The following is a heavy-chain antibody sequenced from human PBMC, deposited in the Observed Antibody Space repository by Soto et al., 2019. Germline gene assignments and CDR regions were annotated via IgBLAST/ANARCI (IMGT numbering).Heavy chain of an antibody. Sequence: SETLSLTCAVYGGSFSGYYWSWIRQPPGKGLEWIGEINHSGSTNYNPSHKSRVTISVDTSKNQFSLKLSSVTAADTAVYYCAREPLELRGYSYGYGDYWGQGTLVTVSS. J-gene: IGHJ4*02. D-gene: IGHD5-18*01. CDR3: AREPLELRGYSYGYGDY. CDR2: INHSGST. V-gene: IGHV4-34*01. CDR1: GGSFSGYY.